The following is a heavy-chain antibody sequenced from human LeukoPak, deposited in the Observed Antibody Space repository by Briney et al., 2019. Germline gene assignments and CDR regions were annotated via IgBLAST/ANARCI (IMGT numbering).Heavy chain of an antibody. Sequence: PSETLSLTCIVSGGSISSDSYYWAWIRQPPGKGLQWIGGLYYRGSAYYDSSLKSRVTISGDTSQNQFFLKLSSVTAADTAVYYCARGMDFWTGAFDYWGQGTLVTVSS. D-gene: IGHD3/OR15-3a*01. CDR2: LYYRGSA. CDR3: ARGMDFWTGAFDY. CDR1: GGSISSDSYY. V-gene: IGHV4-39*07. J-gene: IGHJ4*02.